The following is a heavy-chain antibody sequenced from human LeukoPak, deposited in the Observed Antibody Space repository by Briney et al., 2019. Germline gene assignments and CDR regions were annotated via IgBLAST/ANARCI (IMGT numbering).Heavy chain of an antibody. Sequence: ASVKVSCKASGYTFTSYGISWVRQAPGQGLEWMGWISAYYCNTKYAQKLQVRVSMTTDSSTSTAYMELRSLRSDDTAVYYCAREMADAFDIWGQETMVTVSS. V-gene: IGHV1-18*01. CDR1: GYTFTSYG. J-gene: IGHJ3*02. D-gene: IGHD5-24*01. CDR3: AREMADAFDI. CDR2: ISAYYCNT.